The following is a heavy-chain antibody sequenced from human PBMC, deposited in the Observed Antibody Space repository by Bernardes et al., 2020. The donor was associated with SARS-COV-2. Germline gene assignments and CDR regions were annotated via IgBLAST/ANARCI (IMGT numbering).Heavy chain of an antibody. Sequence: GGSLRLSRAASGFTFSNYWIHWVRQAPGKGLVWVSRINTDGTTTGYADSVRGRFTISRDNAKNTLYLQMNSLTADDSAVYFCAKTAYTSGRGFYFDSWGRGTLVTVSS. CDR3: AKTAYTSGRGFYFDS. CDR2: INTDGTTT. CDR1: GFTFSNYW. D-gene: IGHD3-10*01. J-gene: IGHJ4*02. V-gene: IGHV3-74*01.